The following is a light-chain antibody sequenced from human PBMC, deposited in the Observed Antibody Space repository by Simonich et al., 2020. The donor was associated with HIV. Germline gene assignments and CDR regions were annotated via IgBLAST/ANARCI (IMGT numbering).Light chain of an antibody. CDR2: DVN. J-gene: IGLJ2*01. V-gene: IGLV2-14*03. Sequence: QSALTQPASVSGSPGQSITISCPGTSSDVGGYNYVSWYQQHSGKAPKLMIYDVNNRTSGVSNRFSGSKSGNTASLTISGLQAEDEADYYCSSSTRSSTVVFGGGTRLTVL. CDR1: SSDVGGYNY. CDR3: SSSTRSSTVV.